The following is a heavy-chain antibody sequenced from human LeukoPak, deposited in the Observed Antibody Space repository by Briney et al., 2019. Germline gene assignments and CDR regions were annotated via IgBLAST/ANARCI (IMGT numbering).Heavy chain of an antibody. J-gene: IGHJ4*02. D-gene: IGHD6-19*01. Sequence: SVKVSCKASGGTFSSYAISWVRQAPGQGLEWMGGIIPIFGTANYAQKFQGRVTITADESTSTAYMELSSLRSEDTAVYYCARVSADSSDWSRPFGYLGQGTLVTVSS. CDR1: GGTFSSYA. CDR3: ARVSADSSDWSRPFGY. CDR2: IIPIFGTA. V-gene: IGHV1-69*13.